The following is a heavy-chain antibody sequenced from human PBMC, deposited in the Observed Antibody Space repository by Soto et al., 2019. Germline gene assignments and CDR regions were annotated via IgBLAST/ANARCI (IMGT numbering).Heavy chain of an antibody. V-gene: IGHV5-51*01. D-gene: IGHD2-15*01. CDR2: IYPFDSDR. J-gene: IGHJ3*02. CDR3: ARHRLRGGTYPEAYDI. CDR1: GFTFSNYW. Sequence: PGESLKISCEGSGFTFSNYWIGWVRQMPGKGLEWMGIIYPFDSDRRYSPSFQGQVTLSVDKSINTAYLQWSSLKASDTAVYYCARHRLRGGTYPEAYDIWGQGTMVPVSS.